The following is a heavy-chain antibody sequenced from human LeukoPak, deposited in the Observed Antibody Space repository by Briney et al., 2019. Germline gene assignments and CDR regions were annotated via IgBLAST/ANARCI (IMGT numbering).Heavy chain of an antibody. CDR3: VKITSVTGGDC. Sequence: GGSLRLSCSASGFTFSAYAMYWVRQAPGKGLEYVSGISSNGGSSFYADSVKGRFTISRDNSKNTLYLQMSSLRAEDTAVYYCVKITSVTGGDCWGQGTLVTVSS. CDR1: GFTFSAYA. V-gene: IGHV3-64D*09. D-gene: IGHD1-1*01. CDR2: ISSNGGSS. J-gene: IGHJ4*02.